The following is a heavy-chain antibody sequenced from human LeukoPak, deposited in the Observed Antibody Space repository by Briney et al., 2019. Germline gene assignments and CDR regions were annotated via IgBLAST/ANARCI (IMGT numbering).Heavy chain of an antibody. J-gene: IGHJ4*02. Sequence: SQTLSLTCAISGDSVSSNSAAWNWIRQSPSRGLEWLGRTYYRSKWYNDYAVSVKSRITINPDTSKNQFSLQLNSVTPEDTAVYYCARSSDCSSTSCCGRWGFDYWGQGTLVTVSS. CDR1: GDSVSSNSAA. CDR3: ARSSDCSSTSCCGRWGFDY. D-gene: IGHD2-2*01. CDR2: TYYRSKWYN. V-gene: IGHV6-1*01.